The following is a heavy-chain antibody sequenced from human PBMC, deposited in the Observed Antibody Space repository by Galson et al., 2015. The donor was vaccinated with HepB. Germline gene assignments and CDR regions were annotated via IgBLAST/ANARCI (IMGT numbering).Heavy chain of an antibody. J-gene: IGHJ4*02. D-gene: IGHD5-12*01. Sequence: SLRLSCAVSGFTYNNYWMSWVRQAPGRGLEWVANIKQDGSEKYYVDSVEGRFTVSRDNARNSLYLQMKSLRADDTAVYYCAREGWLRAGYFDDWGQGTRVTVSS. CDR2: IKQDGSEK. CDR1: GFTYNNYW. V-gene: IGHV3-7*03. CDR3: AREGWLRAGYFDD.